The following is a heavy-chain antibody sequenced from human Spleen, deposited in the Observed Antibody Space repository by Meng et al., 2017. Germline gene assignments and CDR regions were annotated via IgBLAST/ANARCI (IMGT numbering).Heavy chain of an antibody. V-gene: IGHV1-2*06. J-gene: IGHJ4*02. CDR2: INPKSGDT. D-gene: IGHD6-25*01. Sequence: QVQRGQAVAGVKKPGASVKVSCKPSGYNFPDYYIHWVRRAPGQGLEWMGRINPKSGDTHYAQKFQARVTMTGDTSISTAYMELSGLRSDDTAMYYCARDEDISAAGKLFGDYWGQGTLVTVSS. CDR3: ARDEDISAAGKLFGDY. CDR1: GYNFPDYY.